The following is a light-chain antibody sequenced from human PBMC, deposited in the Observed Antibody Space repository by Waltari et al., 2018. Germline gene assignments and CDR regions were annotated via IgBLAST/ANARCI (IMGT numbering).Light chain of an antibody. J-gene: IGKJ4*01. V-gene: IGKV1-39*01. Sequence: DIQMTQSPSSLSPSVADRVTITCRASENVINFLNWYQRKPGKAPKLLIYKASTLQSGVPSRFSGSGSGTDFTFTISSLQPEDVATYYCQQNYGVPLTFGGGTKVEIK. CDR3: QQNYGVPLT. CDR2: KAS. CDR1: ENVINF.